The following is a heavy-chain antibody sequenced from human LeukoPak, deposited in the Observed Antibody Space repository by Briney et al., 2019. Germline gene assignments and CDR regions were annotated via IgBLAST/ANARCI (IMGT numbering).Heavy chain of an antibody. J-gene: IGHJ4*02. CDR3: ARDIDYDILTGYPQYYFDY. V-gene: IGHV1-46*01. CDR2: INPSGGST. CDR1: GYTFTSYY. D-gene: IGHD3-9*01. Sequence: GASVKVSCKASGYTFTSYYMHWVRQAPGQGLDWMGIINPSGGSTSYAQKFQGRVTMTRDTSTSTVYMELSSLRSEDTAVYYCARDIDYDILTGYPQYYFDYWGQGTLVTVSS.